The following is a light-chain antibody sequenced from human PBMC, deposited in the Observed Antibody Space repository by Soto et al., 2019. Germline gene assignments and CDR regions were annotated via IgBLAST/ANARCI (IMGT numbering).Light chain of an antibody. CDR3: QQGYSTPWT. J-gene: IGKJ1*01. V-gene: IGKV1-39*01. Sequence: DIQMTQSPTSLSSYLLDIVTITCRASQSVTTYLHWYQQKAGEAPKLLIYAISNLQSGVSSRFSGSGSGTDFSLTINTLQPEDFATYYCQQGYSTPWTFGQGTKVDIK. CDR2: AIS. CDR1: QSVTTY.